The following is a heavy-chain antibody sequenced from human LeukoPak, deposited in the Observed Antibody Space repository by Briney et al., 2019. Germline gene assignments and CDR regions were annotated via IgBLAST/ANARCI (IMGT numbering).Heavy chain of an antibody. CDR2: IYHSGST. CDR1: GYSICSGYY. J-gene: IGHJ4*02. Sequence: SETLSLTCAVCGYSICSGYYWGWIRQPPGKGLEWIGSIYHSGSTYYNPSLKSRVTISVDTSKNQFSLKLSSVTAADTAVYYCARIGCSGGSCYFDGWGQGTLVTVSS. D-gene: IGHD2-15*01. V-gene: IGHV4-38-2*01. CDR3: ARIGCSGGSCYFDG.